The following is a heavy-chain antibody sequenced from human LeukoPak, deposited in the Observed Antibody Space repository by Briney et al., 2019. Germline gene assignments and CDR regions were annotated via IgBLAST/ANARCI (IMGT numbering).Heavy chain of an antibody. J-gene: IGHJ6*03. V-gene: IGHV1-2*02. Sequence: ASVKVSCKASGYTFTGYYMHWVRQAPGQGLEWMGWINPNSGGTNYAQKFQGRVTMTRDTSISTAYMELSSLRSEDTAVYYCARGYYYDSSGYYADPPYYYYYMDVWGKGTTVTISS. CDR1: GYTFTGYY. D-gene: IGHD3-22*01. CDR2: INPNSGGT. CDR3: ARGYYYDSSGYYADPPYYYYYMDV.